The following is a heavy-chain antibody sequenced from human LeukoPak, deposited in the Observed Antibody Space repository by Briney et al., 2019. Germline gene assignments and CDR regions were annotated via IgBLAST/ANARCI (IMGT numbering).Heavy chain of an antibody. CDR2: ISYDRSNK. J-gene: IGHJ4*02. CDR1: IFPLYRYR. Sequence: GGPLTLSCTLSIFPLYRYRKLGVREATGRGVVWVAIISYDRSNKYDADSVKCRFTISRDNSKNTLYLQMNSLRAEDAAVYYCAKRGDSGGNSPFDYWGQGTLVTVSS. V-gene: IGHV3-30*18. D-gene: IGHD4-23*01. CDR3: AKRGDSGGNSPFDY.